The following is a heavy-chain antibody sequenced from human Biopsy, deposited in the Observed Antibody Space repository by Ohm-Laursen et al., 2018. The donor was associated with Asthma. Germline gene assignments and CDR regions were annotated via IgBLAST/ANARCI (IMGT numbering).Heavy chain of an antibody. CDR3: ARGDSSGWSHYYFDY. J-gene: IGHJ4*02. CDR2: IYSGGTS. V-gene: IGHV3-53*01. Sequence: GSLRLSCSASGFAVSRDHRFWVRQAPGKGLEWVSVIYSGGTSHTADSVRGRFTIPRDYSKNTLYLQMHSLRVEDTAVYYCARGDSSGWSHYYFDYWGQGTLVTVSS. D-gene: IGHD6-19*01. CDR1: GFAVSRDH.